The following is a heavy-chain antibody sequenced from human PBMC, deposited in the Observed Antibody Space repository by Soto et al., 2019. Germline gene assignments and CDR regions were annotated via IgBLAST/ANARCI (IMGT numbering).Heavy chain of an antibody. J-gene: IGHJ4*02. CDR1: GGSLSTNP. CDR2: TGSGTGPG. Sequence: GASVKVSWKASGGSLSTNPSSWVRHAPGQGLEWMGGTGSGTGPGNHAQKFQGRLTVTADKSTSTVYMELTNLSSEDTAVYYCARRDSGGFYRFFDSWGQGTLVTVSS. CDR3: ARRDSGGFYRFFDS. V-gene: IGHV1-69*06. D-gene: IGHD2-15*01.